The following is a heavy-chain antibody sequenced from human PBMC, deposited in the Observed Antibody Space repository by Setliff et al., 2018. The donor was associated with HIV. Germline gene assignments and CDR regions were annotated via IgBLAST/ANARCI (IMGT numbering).Heavy chain of an antibody. CDR3: ARASRWGSIPFDY. J-gene: IGHJ4*02. Sequence: SETLSLTCAVYGGSFSGSYWSWIRQPPGKGLEWIGEINHSGSTNYNPSLKSRVTISVDTSKNQFSLKLSSVTAADTAVYFCARASRWGSIPFDYWGQGTLVTVSS. CDR1: GGSFSGSY. V-gene: IGHV4-34*01. CDR2: INHSGST. D-gene: IGHD2-21*01.